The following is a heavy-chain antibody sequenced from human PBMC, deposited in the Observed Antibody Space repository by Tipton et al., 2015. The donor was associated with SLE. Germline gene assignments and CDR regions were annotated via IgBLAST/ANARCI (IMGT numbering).Heavy chain of an antibody. J-gene: IGHJ3*02. V-gene: IGHV4-39*07. CDR3: ARGARHLIAAAGYGYGWNAFDI. CDR2: IYHSGST. CDR1: GGSISSGSYY. Sequence: TLSLTCTVSGGSISSGSYYWGWIRQPPGKGLEWIGSIYHSGSTYYNPSLKSRVTISVDTSKNQFSLKLSSVTAADTAVYYCARGARHLIAAAGYGYGWNAFDIWGQGTMVTVSS. D-gene: IGHD6-13*01.